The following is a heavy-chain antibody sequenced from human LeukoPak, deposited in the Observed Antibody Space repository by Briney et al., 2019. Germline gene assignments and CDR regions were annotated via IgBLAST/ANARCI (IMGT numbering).Heavy chain of an antibody. CDR2: IIPILGIA. CDR1: GGTFSSYT. J-gene: IGHJ4*02. Sequence: SVKVSCKASGGTFSSYTISWVRQAPGQGLEWMGRIIPILGIANYAQKFQGRVTITADESTSTAYMELSSLRSEDTAVYYCARGPVLRYFDWLPRGYFDYWGQGTLVTVSS. CDR3: ARGPVLRYFDWLPRGYFDY. V-gene: IGHV1-69*02. D-gene: IGHD3-9*01.